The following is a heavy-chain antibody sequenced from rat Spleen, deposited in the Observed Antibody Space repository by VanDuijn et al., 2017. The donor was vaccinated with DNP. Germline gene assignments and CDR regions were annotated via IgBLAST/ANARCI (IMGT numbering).Heavy chain of an antibody. V-gene: IGHV3-1*01. CDR1: GYSITTNY. CDR3: ARWVRYFDS. J-gene: IGHJ2*01. CDR2: ISYIGST. D-gene: IGHD1-1*01. Sequence: EVQLQESGPGLVKPSQSLSLTCSVTGYSITTNYWTWIRKFPGNKMEWMGYISYIGSTGYNPSLKSRISITRDTSENQFFLHLNSVTTEDTATYYCARWVRYFDSWGQGVMVTVSS.